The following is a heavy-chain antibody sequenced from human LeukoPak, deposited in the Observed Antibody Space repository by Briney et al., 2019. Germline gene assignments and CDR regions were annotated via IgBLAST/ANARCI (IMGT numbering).Heavy chain of an antibody. D-gene: IGHD3-22*01. CDR3: AKGYYDSSGYALYADAFDN. CDR2: MWYDGSNK. J-gene: IGHJ3*02. Sequence: PGESLRLSCAASGFTFSSYGMHWVRQAPGKGLEWVVVMWYDGSNKYYADSVKGRFTISRDNSKNTLYLQMNSLRAEDTAVYYCAKGYYDSSGYALYADAFDNWGQGTMVTVSS. CDR1: GFTFSSYG. V-gene: IGHV3-33*06.